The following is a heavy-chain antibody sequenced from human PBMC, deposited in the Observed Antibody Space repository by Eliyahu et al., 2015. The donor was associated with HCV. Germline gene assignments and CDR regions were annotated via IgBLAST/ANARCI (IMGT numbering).Heavy chain of an antibody. Sequence: QVQLVQSGAEVKKPGSSVKVACKASGGTXSSYAXSWVRQAPGQGLEWMGGIIPIFXTANYAQKFQGRVTITADKSTSTAYMELSSLRSEDTAVYYCARGFYCSGTSCGFGFDPWGQGTLVTVSS. D-gene: IGHD2-2*01. CDR2: IIPIFXTA. CDR3: ARGFYCSGTSCGFGFDP. J-gene: IGHJ5*02. CDR1: GGTXSSYA. V-gene: IGHV1-69*06.